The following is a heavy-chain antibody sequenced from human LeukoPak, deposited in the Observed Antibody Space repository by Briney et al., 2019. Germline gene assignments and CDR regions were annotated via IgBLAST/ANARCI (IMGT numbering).Heavy chain of an antibody. CDR1: GFTLSSYG. D-gene: IGHD3-10*01. CDR2: ISYHGNNK. V-gene: IGHV3-30*19. J-gene: IGHJ4*02. Sequence: GGSLRLSCAASGFTLSSYGMHWVRQAPGKGLEWVAVISYHGNNKYYADSVKGRFTISRDNSKNTLYLQMNSLRAEDTALYYCARDSAVEGYGSGSYLDYWGQGTLVTVSS. CDR3: ARDSAVEGYGSGSYLDY.